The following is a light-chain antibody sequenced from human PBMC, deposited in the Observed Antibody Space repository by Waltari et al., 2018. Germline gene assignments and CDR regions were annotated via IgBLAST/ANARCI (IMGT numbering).Light chain of an antibody. J-gene: IGLJ2*01. CDR2: DKN. CDR3: HSRDASGVAGS. Sequence: SSELTQDPAVSVAMGQTVRITCQGDSLRSYYASWYQQRPGQAPILVMYDKNNRPSGVPDRFSGSSSHNTASLTITGAQAEDEASYCCHSRDASGVAGSFGGGTKLTVL. CDR1: SLRSYY. V-gene: IGLV3-19*01.